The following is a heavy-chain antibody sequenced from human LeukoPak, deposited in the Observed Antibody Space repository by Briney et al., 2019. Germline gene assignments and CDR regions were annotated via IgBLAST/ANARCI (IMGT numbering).Heavy chain of an antibody. D-gene: IGHD5-18*01. Sequence: GSLRLSCAASGFTFSSHAMSWVRQAPGKGLEWVSTITGSGGRTYYADSVKGRFSISRDNSNNTLYLLMNSLRAEDTAVYYCAKDLGYSYHYPVGAFDIWGQGTMVIVSS. J-gene: IGHJ3*02. CDR1: GFTFSSHA. CDR3: AKDLGYSYHYPVGAFDI. V-gene: IGHV3-23*01. CDR2: ITGSGGRT.